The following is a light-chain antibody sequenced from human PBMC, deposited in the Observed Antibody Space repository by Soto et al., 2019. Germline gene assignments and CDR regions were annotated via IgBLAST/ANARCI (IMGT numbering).Light chain of an antibody. CDR3: QHYNDYSGS. CDR2: KAS. CDR1: QTISSW. Sequence: DIQMTQYPSILSASIGDRVTITCRASQTISSWLAWYQQKPGKAPKFLIYKASTLESGVPSRYSGSGSGTEFTLTIRSMQPHDFATFYCQHYNDYSGSFGQGSKGEIK. V-gene: IGKV1-5*03. J-gene: IGKJ1*01.